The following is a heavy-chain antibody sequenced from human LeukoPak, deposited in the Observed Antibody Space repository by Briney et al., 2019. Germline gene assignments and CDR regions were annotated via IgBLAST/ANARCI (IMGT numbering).Heavy chain of an antibody. D-gene: IGHD1-26*01. CDR2: SYSGGST. J-gene: IGHJ4*02. V-gene: IGHV3-53*01. CDR3: ARGGGSYLFDY. Sequence: EWVSVSYSGGSTYYADSVKGRFTISRDNSKNTLYLQMNSLRAEDTAVYYCARGGGSYLFDYWGQGTLVTVSS.